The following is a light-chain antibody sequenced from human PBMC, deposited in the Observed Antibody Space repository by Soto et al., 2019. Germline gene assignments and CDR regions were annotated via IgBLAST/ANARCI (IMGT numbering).Light chain of an antibody. Sequence: QSALTQPPSASGTPGQRVTISCSGSSSNIGSNYVYWYQQLPGTAPKLLIYRNNQRPSGVPDRFSGSKSGTSASLAISGLRSEDESYYYWAAWDDCLSGSYVFVTGTKVPV. J-gene: IGLJ1*01. CDR3: AAWDDCLSGSYV. V-gene: IGLV1-47*01. CDR2: RNN. CDR1: SSNIGSNY.